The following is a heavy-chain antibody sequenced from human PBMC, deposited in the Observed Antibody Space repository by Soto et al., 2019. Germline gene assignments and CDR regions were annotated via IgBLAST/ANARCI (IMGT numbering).Heavy chain of an antibody. Sequence: SVKVSCKVSGGTFSSYAISWVRQAPGQGLEWMGGIIPIFGTANYAQKFQGRVTITADKSTSTAYMELSSLRSEDTAVYYCARVNIELRYFDWSPQGTDVWGQVTMVTVSS. D-gene: IGHD3-9*01. CDR3: ARVNIELRYFDWSPQGTDV. CDR1: GGTFSSYA. CDR2: IIPIFGTA. J-gene: IGHJ6*02. V-gene: IGHV1-69*06.